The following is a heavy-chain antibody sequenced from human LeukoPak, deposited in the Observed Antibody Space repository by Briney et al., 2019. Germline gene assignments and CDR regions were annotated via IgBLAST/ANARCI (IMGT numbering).Heavy chain of an antibody. V-gene: IGHV3-66*01. CDR2: IYSGGST. J-gene: IGHJ4*02. D-gene: IGHD1-26*01. Sequence: LPGGSLRLSCAASGFTVSSNYMSWVRQAPGKGLEWVSVIYSGGSTYYADSVKGRFTISRDNSKNTLYLQMNSLRAEDTAVYYCARDFSSGSYYGRLGYWGQGTLVTVSS. CDR1: GFTVSSNY. CDR3: ARDFSSGSYYGRLGY.